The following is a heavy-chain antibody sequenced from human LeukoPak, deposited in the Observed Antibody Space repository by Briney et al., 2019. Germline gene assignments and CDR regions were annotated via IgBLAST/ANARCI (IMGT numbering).Heavy chain of an antibody. Sequence: GGSLRLSCAASGFTVSSNYMSWVRQAPGKGLEWVSVIYSGGSTYYADSVKGRFTISRDNSKSTLYLQMNSLRAEDTAVYYCAREYGSGSYWFGYWGQGTLVTVSS. V-gene: IGHV3-66*01. CDR2: IYSGGST. CDR3: AREYGSGSYWFGY. J-gene: IGHJ4*02. D-gene: IGHD3-10*01. CDR1: GFTVSSNY.